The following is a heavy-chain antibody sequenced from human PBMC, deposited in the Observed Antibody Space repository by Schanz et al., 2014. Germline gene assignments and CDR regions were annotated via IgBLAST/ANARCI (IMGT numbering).Heavy chain of an antibody. CDR3: AKDDVWASGSYYDY. CDR1: GFTFSSYA. V-gene: IGHV3-23*04. J-gene: IGHJ4*02. Sequence: EVQLVESGGGLVQPGESLRLSCAASGFTFSSYAMSWVRQAPGKGLEWVSAISGSGGDTYYADSVKGRFTISRDNSKNTLYLQMNSLRAEDTAVYYCAKDDVWASGSYYDYWGQGTLVTVSS. D-gene: IGHD3-10*01. CDR2: ISGSGGDT.